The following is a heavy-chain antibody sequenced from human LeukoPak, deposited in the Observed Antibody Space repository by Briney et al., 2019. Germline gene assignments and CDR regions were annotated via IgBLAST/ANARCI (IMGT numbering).Heavy chain of an antibody. J-gene: IGHJ4*02. D-gene: IGHD3-16*01. Sequence: SETLSLTCTDSGGSISSYYWSWIRQPPGKGLEWIGYIYFSRYTNYNPSLKSRVTISIDTSKNQFSLILTSVTAADTAVYYCARGGGSIDYWGQGTLVTVSS. V-gene: IGHV4-59*01. CDR3: ARGGGSIDY. CDR1: GGSISSYY. CDR2: IYFSRYT.